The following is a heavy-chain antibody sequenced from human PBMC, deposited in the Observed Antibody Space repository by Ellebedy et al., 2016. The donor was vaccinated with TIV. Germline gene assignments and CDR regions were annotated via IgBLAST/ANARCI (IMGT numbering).Heavy chain of an antibody. CDR1: GYTFTGYY. D-gene: IGHD6-19*01. CDR2: INPNSGGT. Sequence: ASVKVSXKASGYTFTGYYMHWVRQAPGQGLEWMGWINPNSGGTNYAQKFQGRVTMTRDTSISTAYMELSRLRSDDTAVYYCARDWVELVAGPFDYWGQGTLVTVSS. CDR3: ARDWVELVAGPFDY. V-gene: IGHV1-2*02. J-gene: IGHJ4*02.